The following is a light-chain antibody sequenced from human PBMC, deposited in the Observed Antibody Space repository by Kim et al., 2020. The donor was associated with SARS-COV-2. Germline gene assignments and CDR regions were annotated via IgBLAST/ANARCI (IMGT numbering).Light chain of an antibody. J-gene: IGLJ2*01. V-gene: IGLV1-40*01. Sequence: QRVTISCAGSSSNIGAGNVVHWYQQFPGTAPQLVIYANTNRPSGVPDRFSGSKSGTSASLAITGLQAEDEADYYCQSFDRSLGGRVFGGGTQLTVL. CDR2: ANT. CDR3: QSFDRSLGGRV. CDR1: SSNIGAGNV.